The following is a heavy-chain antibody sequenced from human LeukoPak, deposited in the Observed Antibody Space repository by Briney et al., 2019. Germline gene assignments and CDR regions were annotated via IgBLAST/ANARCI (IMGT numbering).Heavy chain of an antibody. Sequence: GGSLRLSCAASGFTFSSYAMHWVRQAPGKGLEWVAVISYDGSNKYYADSVKGRFTISRDNSKNTLYLQMNSLRAEDTAVYYCARELRIAVARDAFDIWGQGTMVTVSS. V-gene: IGHV3-30-3*01. D-gene: IGHD6-19*01. CDR1: GFTFSSYA. J-gene: IGHJ3*02. CDR2: ISYDGSNK. CDR3: ARELRIAVARDAFDI.